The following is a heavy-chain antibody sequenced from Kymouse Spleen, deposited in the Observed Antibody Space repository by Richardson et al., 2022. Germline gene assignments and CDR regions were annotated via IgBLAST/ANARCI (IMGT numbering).Heavy chain of an antibody. CDR3: ARGEGFTMVRGVYFDY. J-gene: IGHJ4*02. D-gene: IGHD3-10*01. CDR1: GGSFSGYY. Sequence: QVQLQQWGAGLLKPSETLSLTCAVYGGSFSGYYWSWIRQPPGKGLEWIGEINHSGSTNYNPSLKSRVTISVDTSKNQFSLKLSSVTAADTAVYYCARGEGFTMVRGVYFDYWGQGTLVTVSS. CDR2: INHSGST. V-gene: IGHV4-34*01.